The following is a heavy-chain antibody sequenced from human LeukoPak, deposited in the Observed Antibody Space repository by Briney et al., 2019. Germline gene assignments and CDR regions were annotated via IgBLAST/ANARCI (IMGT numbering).Heavy chain of an antibody. V-gene: IGHV3-23*01. J-gene: IGHJ4*02. CDR2: ISAREGAT. D-gene: IGHD3-16*02. CDR3: ANYDYVWGSHRHFEY. CDR1: GLNFSAYF. Sequence: GGSRRLSCTVSGLNFSAYFLIWVRQAPQKGLEWVSVISAREGATYYADSVRGRFTISRNNSRNTVYLQMNSLRAEDTAVYYCANYDYVWGSHRHFEYWGQGTLVTVSS.